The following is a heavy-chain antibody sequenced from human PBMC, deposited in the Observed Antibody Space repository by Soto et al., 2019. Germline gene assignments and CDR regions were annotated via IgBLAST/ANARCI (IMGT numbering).Heavy chain of an antibody. CDR2: IIPIFGTA. J-gene: IGHJ4*02. CDR1: GGTFSSYA. D-gene: IGHD5-18*01. V-gene: IGHV1-69*13. Sequence: GASVKVSCKASGGTFSSYATSWVRQAPGQGLEWMGGIIPIFGTANYAQKFQGRVTITADESTSTAYMELSSLRSEDTAVYYCARVHSYGSEVLDYWGQGTLVTVSS. CDR3: ARVHSYGSEVLDY.